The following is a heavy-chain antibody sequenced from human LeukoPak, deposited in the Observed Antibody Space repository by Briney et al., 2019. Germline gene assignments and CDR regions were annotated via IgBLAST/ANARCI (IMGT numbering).Heavy chain of an antibody. V-gene: IGHV1-46*01. Sequence: ASVKVSCKXSGYTFTSYYMHWVRQAPGQGLEWMGIINPSGGSTSYAQKFQGRVTMTRDTSTSTVYMELSSLRSEDTAVYYCARYGASDSSGYYHAFDIWGQGTMVTVSS. CDR1: GYTFTSYY. D-gene: IGHD3-22*01. CDR2: INPSGGST. CDR3: ARYGASDSSGYYHAFDI. J-gene: IGHJ3*02.